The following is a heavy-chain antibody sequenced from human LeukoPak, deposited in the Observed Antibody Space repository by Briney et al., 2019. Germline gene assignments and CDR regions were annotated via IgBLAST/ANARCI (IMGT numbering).Heavy chain of an antibody. V-gene: IGHV4-39*07. CDR2: IYYSGST. D-gene: IGHD3-10*01. CDR1: GGSISSSSYY. Sequence: PSETLSLTCTVSGGSISSSSYYWGWIRQPPGKGLEWIGSIYYSGSTYYNPSLKSRVTISVDTSKNQFSLKLSSVTAADTAVYYCARGILWFGEFNGMDVWGQGTTVTVSS. CDR3: ARGILWFGEFNGMDV. J-gene: IGHJ6*02.